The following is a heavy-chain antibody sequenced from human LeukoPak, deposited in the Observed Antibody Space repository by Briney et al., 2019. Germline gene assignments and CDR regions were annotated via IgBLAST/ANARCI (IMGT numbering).Heavy chain of an antibody. Sequence: PGRSLRLSCAASGFTFDDYAMHWVRQAPGKGLEWVSGISWNSGSIGYADSVKGRFTISRDNAKNSLYLQMNSLRAEDTAVYYCATFSYAGNAGGSVGPWGQGTLVTVSS. D-gene: IGHD4-23*01. J-gene: IGHJ5*02. CDR2: ISWNSGSI. CDR3: ATFSYAGNAGGSVGP. V-gene: IGHV3-9*01. CDR1: GFTFDDYA.